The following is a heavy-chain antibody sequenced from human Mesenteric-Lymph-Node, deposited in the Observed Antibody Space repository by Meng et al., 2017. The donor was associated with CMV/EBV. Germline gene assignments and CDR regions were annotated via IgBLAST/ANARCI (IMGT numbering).Heavy chain of an antibody. CDR3: ARVGGGNSFDY. CDR1: GFTFSSYW. Sequence: LSCAASGFTFSSYWMHWVRQAPGKGLVWVSRMYNDESTISYADSVKGRFTISRDNAQKILYLQMNSLRVDDTAVYYCARVGGGNSFDYWGQGILVTVSS. V-gene: IGHV3-74*01. J-gene: IGHJ4*02. D-gene: IGHD4-23*01. CDR2: MYNDESTI.